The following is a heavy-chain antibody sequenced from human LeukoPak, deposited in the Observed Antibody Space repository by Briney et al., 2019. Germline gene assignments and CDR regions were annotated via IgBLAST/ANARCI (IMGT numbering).Heavy chain of an antibody. CDR2: ISWNSGSI. CDR1: GFTFDDYA. D-gene: IGHD4-17*01. Sequence: PGRSLRLSCAASGFTFDDYAMHWVRQAPGKGLEWVSGISWNSGSIGYADSVKGRFTISRDNAKNSLYLQMNSLRAEDTALYYCAKSDPMTTVTTGFDYWGQGTLVTVSS. V-gene: IGHV3-9*01. CDR3: AKSDPMTTVTTGFDY. J-gene: IGHJ4*02.